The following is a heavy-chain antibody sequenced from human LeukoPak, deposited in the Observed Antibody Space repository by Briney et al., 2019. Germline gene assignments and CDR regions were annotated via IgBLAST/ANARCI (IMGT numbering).Heavy chain of an antibody. CDR2: IYHSGST. D-gene: IGHD3-10*01. J-gene: IGHJ4*02. CDR3: ARVSGFGDPFDY. V-gene: IGHV4-38-2*02. CDR1: GYSISSGYY. Sequence: PSETLSLTCTVSGYSISSGYYWGWIRQPPGKGLEWIGSIYHSGSTYYNPSLKSRVNISVDTSKNQFSLKLTSVTAADTAVYYCARVSGFGDPFDYWGQGTLVTVSS.